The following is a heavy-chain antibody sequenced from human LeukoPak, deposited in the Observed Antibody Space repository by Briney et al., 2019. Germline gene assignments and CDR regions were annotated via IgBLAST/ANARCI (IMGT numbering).Heavy chain of an antibody. Sequence: GASVKVSCKASGYTFTSYYIHWVRQAPGQGLEWMGIINPSGGSTNYAQKFQGRVTMTRETSTSTVYMELSSLRSDDTGVYYCARWDELSYGQPQGGSLDYWGQGTLVIVSS. J-gene: IGHJ4*02. V-gene: IGHV1-46*01. CDR3: ARWDELSYGQPQGGSLDY. CDR1: GYTFTSYY. CDR2: INPSGGST. D-gene: IGHD5-18*01.